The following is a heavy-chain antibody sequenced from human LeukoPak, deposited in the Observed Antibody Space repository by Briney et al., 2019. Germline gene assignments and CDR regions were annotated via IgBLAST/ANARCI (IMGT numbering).Heavy chain of an antibody. CDR2: IYYSGST. J-gene: IGHJ4*02. CDR1: GGSISRSSYY. Sequence: SETLSLTCSVSGGSISRSSYYWGWIRQPPGQGLEWIGSIYYSGSTYYKSSLKSRVTISLDTSKNQFSLKLSSVTAADTAVYYCARARHGYIYGYRPNELGHFFDYWGQGTLVTVSS. CDR3: ARARHGYIYGYRPNELGHFFDY. D-gene: IGHD5-18*01. V-gene: IGHV4-39*07.